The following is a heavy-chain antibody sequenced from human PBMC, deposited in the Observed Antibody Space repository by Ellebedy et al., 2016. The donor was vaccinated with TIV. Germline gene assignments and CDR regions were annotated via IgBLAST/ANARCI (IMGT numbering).Heavy chain of an antibody. D-gene: IGHD6-19*01. Sequence: AASVKVSCKASGYTFTSYGISWVRQAPGQGLEWMGWISVYNGNTNHAQKLQGRVTMTTDTSTDTAYMELRSLRSDDTAVYYCARDRRHSSGCDFFDYWGQGTLVTVSS. CDR2: ISVYNGNT. CDR1: GYTFTSYG. CDR3: ARDRRHSSGCDFFDY. V-gene: IGHV1-18*01. J-gene: IGHJ4*02.